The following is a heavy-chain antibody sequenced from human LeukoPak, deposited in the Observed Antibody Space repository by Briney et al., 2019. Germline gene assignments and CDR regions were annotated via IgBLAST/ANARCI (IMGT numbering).Heavy chain of an antibody. D-gene: IGHD2-2*01. CDR3: ARERGPLGQLLASYYYYYGMDV. J-gene: IGHJ6*02. V-gene: IGHV3-48*03. Sequence: GGSLRLSCAASGFTFSSYEMNWVRQAPGKGLEWVSYISSSGSTIYYADSVKGRFTISRDNAKNSLYLQMNSLRAEDTAVYYCARERGPLGQLLASYYYYYGMDVWGQGTTVTVSS. CDR2: ISSSGSTI. CDR1: GFTFSSYE.